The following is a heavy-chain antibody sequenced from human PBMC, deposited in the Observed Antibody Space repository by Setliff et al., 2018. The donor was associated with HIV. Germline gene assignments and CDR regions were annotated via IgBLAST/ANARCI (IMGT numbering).Heavy chain of an antibody. Sequence: SETLSLTCAVFGGSFTDIGGSFTDYYWIWIRQPPGKGLEWIWEINHSGSTHYNPSLKSRVTISVDTSKNQFSLKLSSVTAADTAVYYCARARTPYYSLLTGFYSSESPNPVDYWGQGTLVTVSS. D-gene: IGHD3-9*01. J-gene: IGHJ4*02. V-gene: IGHV4-34*01. CDR1: GGSFTDIGGSFTDYY. CDR3: ARARTPYYSLLTGFYSSESPNPVDY. CDR2: INHSGST.